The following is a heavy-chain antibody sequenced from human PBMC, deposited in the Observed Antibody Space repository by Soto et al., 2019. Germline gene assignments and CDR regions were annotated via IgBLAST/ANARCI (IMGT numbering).Heavy chain of an antibody. Sequence: PSETLSLTCTVSGGSISSGGYYWSWIRQHPGKGLEWIGYIYYSGSTYYNPSLKSRVTISVDTSKNQFSLKLSSVTAADTAVYYCARVPKYYDFWSGYYNEYFQHWGQGTLVTVSS. CDR3: ARVPKYYDFWSGYYNEYFQH. CDR1: GGSISSGGYY. D-gene: IGHD3-3*01. V-gene: IGHV4-31*03. J-gene: IGHJ1*01. CDR2: IYYSGST.